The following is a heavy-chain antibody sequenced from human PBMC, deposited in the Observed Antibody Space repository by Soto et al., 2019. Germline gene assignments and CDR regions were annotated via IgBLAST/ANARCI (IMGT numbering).Heavy chain of an antibody. CDR2: ISAYNGNT. Sequence: SLIAAAYTFTSYGMSWVPQAPGRGLEWMGWISAYNGNTNYAQKLRGRVTMTTDTSTSTAYMELRSLRPDDTAVYYCPRDRRRQQLVPGYYGMDVWGQETPVTV. V-gene: IGHV1-18*01. CDR1: AYTFTSYG. CDR3: PRDRRRQQLVPGYYGMDV. D-gene: IGHD6-13*01. J-gene: IGHJ6*02.